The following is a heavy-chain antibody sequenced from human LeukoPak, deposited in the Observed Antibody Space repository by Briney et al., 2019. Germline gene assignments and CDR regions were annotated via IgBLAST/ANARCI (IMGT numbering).Heavy chain of an antibody. D-gene: IGHD5-18*01. CDR1: GGTFSSYA. Sequence: ASVKVSCKASGGTFSSYAISWVRQAPGQRLEWMGRIIPIFGTANYAQKFQGRVTITTDESTGTAYMELSSLRSEDTAVYYCAREGGKSYGSSFDYWGQGTLVTVSS. CDR3: AREGGKSYGSSFDY. V-gene: IGHV1-69*05. J-gene: IGHJ4*02. CDR2: IIPIFGTA.